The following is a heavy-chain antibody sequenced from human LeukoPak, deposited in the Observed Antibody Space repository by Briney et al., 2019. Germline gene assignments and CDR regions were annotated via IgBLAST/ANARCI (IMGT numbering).Heavy chain of an antibody. CDR3: ARAVFLGDCSSTSCYKWFDP. CDR2: IIPIFGTA. V-gene: IGHV1-69*05. J-gene: IGHJ5*02. Sequence: SVKVSCKASGGTFSSYAISWVRQAPGQGLEWMGGIIPIFGTANYAQKFQGRVTITTDESTSTAYMELSSLRSEDTAVYYCARAVFLGDCSSTSCYKWFDPWGQGTLVTVSS. D-gene: IGHD2-2*02. CDR1: GGTFSSYA.